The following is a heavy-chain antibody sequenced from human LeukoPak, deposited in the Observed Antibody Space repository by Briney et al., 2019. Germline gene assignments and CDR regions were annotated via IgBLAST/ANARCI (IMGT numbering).Heavy chain of an antibody. CDR3: ARGYDFWSGPFDY. J-gene: IGHJ4*02. Sequence: PGGSLRLSCEVSGFSIGNHGMHWVRQAPGKGLEWVAITSYDGSNKYYADSVKGRFTISRGNSKNTLYLQMNSLRAEDTAVYYCARGYDFWSGPFDYWGQGTLVTVST. CDR1: GFSIGNHG. V-gene: IGHV3-30*03. CDR2: TSYDGSNK. D-gene: IGHD3-3*01.